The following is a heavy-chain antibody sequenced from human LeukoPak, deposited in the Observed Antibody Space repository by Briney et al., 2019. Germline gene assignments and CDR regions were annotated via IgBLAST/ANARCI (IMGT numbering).Heavy chain of an antibody. J-gene: IGHJ4*02. CDR1: GYSISIAYY. V-gene: IGHV4-38-2*02. CDR2: IYYSGST. D-gene: IGHD6-19*01. Sequence: PSETLSLTCSVSGYSISIAYYWGWIRQPPGKGLEWIGSIYYSGSTYYNPSLKSRVTISVDTSKNQFSLKLSSVTAADTAVYYCASWEQWLEAFDYWGQGTLVTVSS. CDR3: ASWEQWLEAFDY.